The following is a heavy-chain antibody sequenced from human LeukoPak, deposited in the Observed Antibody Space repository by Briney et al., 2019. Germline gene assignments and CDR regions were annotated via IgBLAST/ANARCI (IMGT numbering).Heavy chain of an antibody. J-gene: IGHJ4*02. Sequence: PGGSLRLSCAASGFTFSSYAMSWVRQAPGKGLEWVSAISGSGGSTDYAESVKGRFTISRDNSKNTLFLQMNSLRADDTALYYCAPLAVAGGGFKYWGQGTLVTVSS. V-gene: IGHV3-23*01. CDR1: GFTFSSYA. CDR3: APLAVAGGGFKY. D-gene: IGHD6-19*01. CDR2: ISGSGGST.